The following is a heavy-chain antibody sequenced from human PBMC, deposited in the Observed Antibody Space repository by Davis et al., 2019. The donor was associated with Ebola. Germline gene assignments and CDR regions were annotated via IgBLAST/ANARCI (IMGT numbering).Heavy chain of an antibody. CDR2: IRSKANSYAT. Sequence: GESLKISCAASGFTFSSYAMSWVRQASGKGLEWVGRIRSKANSYATAYAASVKGRFTISRDDSKNTAYLQMNSLKTEDTAVYYCTIDSSGYYSYTDYWGQGTLVTVSS. CDR1: GFTFSSYA. V-gene: IGHV3-73*01. CDR3: TIDSSGYYSYTDY. D-gene: IGHD3-22*01. J-gene: IGHJ4*02.